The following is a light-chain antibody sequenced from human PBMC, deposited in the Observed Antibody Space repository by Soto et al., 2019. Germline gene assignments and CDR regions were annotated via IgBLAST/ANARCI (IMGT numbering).Light chain of an antibody. J-gene: IGKJ3*01. V-gene: IGKV1-39*01. CDR1: QSISSY. Sequence: DIQMTQSPSSLSASVGDRVTITCRASQSISSYLNLYQQKPGKAPKLLISAASSLQSGVPSRFSGSRSGTDFTLTISSLQPEDFATYYCQQSYSTPLFTFGPGTKVDIK. CDR2: AAS. CDR3: QQSYSTPLFT.